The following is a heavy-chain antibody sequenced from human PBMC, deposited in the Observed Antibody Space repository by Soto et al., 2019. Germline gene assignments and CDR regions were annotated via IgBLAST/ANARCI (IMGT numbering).Heavy chain of an antibody. CDR1: GFTFSDYY. CDR2: ISSTGSTI. J-gene: IGHJ4*02. V-gene: IGHV3-11*01. D-gene: IGHD3-3*01. Sequence: GGSLRLSCAASGFTFSDYYLSWIRQAPGKGLEWVSYISSTGSTIYYADSVKGRFTISRDNAKNSLFLQMNSLRAEDTAVYYCARHLEWLSYFDYWGQGTLVTVSS. CDR3: ARHLEWLSYFDY.